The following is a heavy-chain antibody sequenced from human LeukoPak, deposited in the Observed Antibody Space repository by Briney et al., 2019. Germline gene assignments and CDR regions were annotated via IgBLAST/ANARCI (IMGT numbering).Heavy chain of an antibody. D-gene: IGHD2-2*01. V-gene: IGHV1-2*02. CDR3: ARDRFPARLVPAARGFDY. CDR1: GYTFTGYY. Sequence: ASVKVSCKASGYTFTGYYMHWVRQAPGQGLERTGWINPDSGGTNYAQKFQGRVTMTRDTSISTAYMELSRLRSDDTAVYYCARDRFPARLVPAARGFDYWGQGTLVTVSS. J-gene: IGHJ4*02. CDR2: INPDSGGT.